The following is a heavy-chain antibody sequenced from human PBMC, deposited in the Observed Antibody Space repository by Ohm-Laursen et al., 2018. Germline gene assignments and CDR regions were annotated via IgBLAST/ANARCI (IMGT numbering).Heavy chain of an antibody. Sequence: GSLRLSCTASGITFSSYSMNWVRQAPGKGLEWVSSISTGSSYIYYADSVKGRFTISKDNAKNSLYLQMNSLRAEDTAVYYCARDRAYYDSFWGQGILVTVSS. CDR3: ARDRAYYDSF. V-gene: IGHV3-21*01. CDR1: GITFSSYS. D-gene: IGHD3-22*01. J-gene: IGHJ4*02. CDR2: ISTGSSYI.